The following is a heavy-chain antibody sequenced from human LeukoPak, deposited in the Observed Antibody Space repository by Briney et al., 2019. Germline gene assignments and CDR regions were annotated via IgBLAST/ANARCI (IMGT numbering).Heavy chain of an antibody. J-gene: IGHJ3*02. CDR1: GFTFDDYA. Sequence: GGSLRLSCAASGFTFDDYAMHWVRQAPGKGLEWVSGISWNSGSIGYADSVKGRFTISRDNAKNSLYLQTNSLRAEDMALYYCAKDKGIAARASDAFDIWGQGTMVTVSS. V-gene: IGHV3-9*03. D-gene: IGHD6-13*01. CDR3: AKDKGIAARASDAFDI. CDR2: ISWNSGSI.